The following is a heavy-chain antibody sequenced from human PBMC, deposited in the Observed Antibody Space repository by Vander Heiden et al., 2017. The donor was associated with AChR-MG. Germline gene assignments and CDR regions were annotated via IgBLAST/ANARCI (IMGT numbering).Heavy chain of an antibody. CDR3: ARVGGDYGDHNWFDP. D-gene: IGHD4-17*01. Sequence: QVQLQQWGAGLLKPSETLSLTCAVYGGSFSGYYWSWIRQPPGKGLEWIGEINHSGSTNYNPSLKSRVTISVDTSKNQFSLKLSSVTAADTAVYYCARVGGDYGDHNWFDPWGQGTLVTVSS. V-gene: IGHV4-34*01. CDR2: INHSGST. CDR1: GGSFSGYY. J-gene: IGHJ5*02.